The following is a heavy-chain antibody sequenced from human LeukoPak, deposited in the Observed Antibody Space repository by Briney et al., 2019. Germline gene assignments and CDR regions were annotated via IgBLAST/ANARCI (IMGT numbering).Heavy chain of an antibody. CDR3: ASPRDYRYYYYYYGMDV. D-gene: IGHD4-17*01. J-gene: IGHJ6*02. CDR1: GGTFSSYA. CDR2: IIPIFGTA. V-gene: IGHV1-69*13. Sequence: GASVKVSCKASGGTFSSYAISWVRQAPGQGLEWMGGIIPIFGTANYAQKFQGRVTITADESTSTAYMELSSLRSEDTAVYYCASPRDYRYYYYYYGMDVWGQGTTVTVSS.